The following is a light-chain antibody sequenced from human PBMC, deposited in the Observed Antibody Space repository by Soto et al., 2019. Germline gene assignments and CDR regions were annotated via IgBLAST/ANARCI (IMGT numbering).Light chain of an antibody. CDR3: QQHYNWLFT. J-gene: IGKJ3*01. CDR2: DAS. V-gene: IGKV3-11*01. Sequence: EVVLTQSPATLSLSPGERATLSCRASQRVSSSLAWYQQKPGQAPRLLIYDASNRATGVPARFSGSGSGTDFTLTISSLEPEDFAVYYSQQHYNWLFTFGPGTKVDIK. CDR1: QRVSSS.